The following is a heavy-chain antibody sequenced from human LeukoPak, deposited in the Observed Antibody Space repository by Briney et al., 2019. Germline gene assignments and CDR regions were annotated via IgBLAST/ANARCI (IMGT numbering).Heavy chain of an antibody. Sequence: PSETLSLTCTVSGGSISSYYWSWIRQPPGKGLEWIGYIYYSGSTNYNPSLKSRVTMSVDTSRNQFSLKLSSVTAADTAVYYCARDLYGPFELIAWFDPWGQGTLVTVSS. CDR1: GGSISSYY. CDR3: ARDLYGPFELIAWFDP. V-gene: IGHV4-59*12. D-gene: IGHD3-22*01. CDR2: IYYSGST. J-gene: IGHJ5*02.